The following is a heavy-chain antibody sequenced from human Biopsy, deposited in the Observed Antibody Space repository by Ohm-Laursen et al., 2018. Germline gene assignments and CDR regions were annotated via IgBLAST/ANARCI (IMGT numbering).Heavy chain of an antibody. J-gene: IGHJ6*02. CDR1: GYAVNDYF. D-gene: IGHD3-16*01. CDR3: ARDIMNRIAGLVARSDVFDV. V-gene: IGHV1-2*02. CDR2: ISPNSGGT. Sequence: GSSVKVSCKGSGYAVNDYFLHWLRQAPGQGPEWMGWISPNSGGTNYAQKFQGRVTMTTDTSTSTVYLELRRLISDDTAVYYCARDIMNRIAGLVARSDVFDVRGQGTTVTVSS.